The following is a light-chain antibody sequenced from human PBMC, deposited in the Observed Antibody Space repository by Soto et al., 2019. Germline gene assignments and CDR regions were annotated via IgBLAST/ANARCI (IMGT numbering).Light chain of an antibody. CDR2: AAS. CDR1: QSLRSSY. V-gene: IGKV3-20*01. J-gene: IGKJ1*01. CDR3: QQYGSSGT. Sequence: EIVLTQSPGTLSLSPGERATLSCRASQSLRSSYLAWYQQKPGQAPRILIYAASSRATGIPDRFSGSGSGTDFTLTISRLEPEDFAVYYCQQYGSSGTFGQGTKVDIK.